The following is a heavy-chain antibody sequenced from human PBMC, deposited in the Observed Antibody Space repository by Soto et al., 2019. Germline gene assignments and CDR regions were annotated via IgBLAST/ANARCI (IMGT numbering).Heavy chain of an antibody. CDR3: ERDDIPGITVATYGMDV. CDR2: ISYDGSNK. V-gene: IGHV3-30-3*01. CDR1: GFTFSSYA. Sequence: GGSLRLSCAASGFTFSSYAMHWVRQAPGKGLEWVAVISYDGSNKYYADSVKGRFTISRDNSKNTLYLQMNSLRAEDTAVYYCERDDIPGITVATYGMDVWGQGTTVTVSS. J-gene: IGHJ6*02. D-gene: IGHD6-19*01.